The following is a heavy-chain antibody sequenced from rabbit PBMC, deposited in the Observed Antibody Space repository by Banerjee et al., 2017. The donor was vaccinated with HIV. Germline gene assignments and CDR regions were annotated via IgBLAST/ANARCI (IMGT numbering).Heavy chain of an antibody. J-gene: IGHJ2*01. CDR1: GFSFSSSDY. CDR3: ARRTSSSGY. Sequence: QSLEESGGDLVKPGASLTLTCTASGFSFSSSDYMCWVRQAPGKGLEWIACIATGSGITYYASWVNGRFTISKTSSTTVTLQMTSLTAADTATYFCARRTSSSGYWGPGTLVTVS. D-gene: IGHD1-1*01. V-gene: IGHV1S40*01. CDR2: IATGSGIT.